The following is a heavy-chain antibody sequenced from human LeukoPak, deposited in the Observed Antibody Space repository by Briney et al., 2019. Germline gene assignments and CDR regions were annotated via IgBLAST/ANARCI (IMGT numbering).Heavy chain of an antibody. CDR2: TKQDGTES. CDR3: ARGHGSN. Sequence: GGSLRLSCAASGFTFSSYWMSWVRQAPGKGLEWVANTKQDGTESQYVDTVKGRFTISRDNTKNSLFLQMNSLTTEDTAVYYCARGHGSNWGQGVLVAVSS. J-gene: IGHJ4*02. V-gene: IGHV3-7*04. CDR1: GFTFSSYW.